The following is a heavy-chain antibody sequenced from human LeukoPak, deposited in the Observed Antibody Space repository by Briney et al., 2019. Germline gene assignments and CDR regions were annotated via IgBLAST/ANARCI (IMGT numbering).Heavy chain of an antibody. Sequence: GGSLRLSCAASGFTFSNSMNWVRQAPGKGLEWVSYISSTGGTIYYADSMKGRFTISRDNAKNSLYLQMNSLRVEDTAVYYCARGEARVGQGLYYYYMDVWGKGTTVTVSS. D-gene: IGHD3-10*01. CDR3: ARGEARVGQGLYYYYMDV. V-gene: IGHV3-48*04. CDR2: ISSTGGTI. J-gene: IGHJ6*03. CDR1: GFTFSNS.